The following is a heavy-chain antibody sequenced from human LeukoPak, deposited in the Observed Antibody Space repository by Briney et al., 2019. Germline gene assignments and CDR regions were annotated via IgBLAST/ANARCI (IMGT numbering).Heavy chain of an antibody. CDR1: GGPISSYY. CDR2: IYTSGST. CDR3: ARGGSWTAHFDY. D-gene: IGHD6-13*01. Sequence: SETLSLTCTVSGGPISSYYWSWIRQPAGKGLEWIGRIYTSGSTNYNPSLKSRVTMSVDTSKNQFSLKLSSVTAADTAVYYCARGGSWTAHFDYWGQGTLVTVSS. V-gene: IGHV4-4*07. J-gene: IGHJ4*02.